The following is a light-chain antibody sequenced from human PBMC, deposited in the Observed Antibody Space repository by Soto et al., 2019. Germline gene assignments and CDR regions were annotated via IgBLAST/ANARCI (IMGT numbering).Light chain of an antibody. Sequence: QLVLTQSPSASASLGASVKLTCTLSSGHSNYAIAWHQQQQEKGPRFLMKLNSDGSHSKGDGIPDRFSGSSSGAERYLTISTLQSEDEPDYYCQTWVTGIHIFGGGTKLTVL. V-gene: IGLV4-69*01. CDR3: QTWVTGIHI. CDR2: LNSDGSH. CDR1: SGHSNYA. J-gene: IGLJ2*01.